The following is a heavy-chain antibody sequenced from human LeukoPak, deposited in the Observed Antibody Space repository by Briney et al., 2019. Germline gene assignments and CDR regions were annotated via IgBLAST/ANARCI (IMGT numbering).Heavy chain of an antibody. Sequence: KTGGSLSFSGAASGFTFSDNYWSWIGQVQGKGRRGFSRISGGSSYTTYEDSVKGRLTISRDNAKNSLYLQMNSLRAEDTAVYYCARGSRRGYSYGYEVLDYWGQGTLVTVSS. D-gene: IGHD5-18*01. CDR1: GFTFSDNY. CDR2: ISGGSSYT. CDR3: ARGSRRGYSYGYEVLDY. J-gene: IGHJ4*02. V-gene: IGHV3-11*06.